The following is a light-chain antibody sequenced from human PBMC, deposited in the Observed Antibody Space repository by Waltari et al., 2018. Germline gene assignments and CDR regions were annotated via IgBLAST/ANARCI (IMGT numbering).Light chain of an antibody. CDR3: LSYTSSITFV. Sequence: QPALTQPASVSGSPGQSITISCTGTSNDVGNSKHVCWYQQHPGKAPKHIISEVTERPPGGLDRFSGSKSGNPASLTISGIQAEDEADYYCLSYTSSITFVFGGGTKLSVL. J-gene: IGLJ2*01. CDR1: SNDVGNSKH. CDR2: EVT. V-gene: IGLV2-23*02.